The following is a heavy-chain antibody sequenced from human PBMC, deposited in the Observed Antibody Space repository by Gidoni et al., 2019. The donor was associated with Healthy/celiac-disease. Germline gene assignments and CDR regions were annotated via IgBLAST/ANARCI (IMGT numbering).Heavy chain of an antibody. D-gene: IGHD3-10*01. CDR1: GYTFTSYY. V-gene: IGHV1-46*03. Sequence: QVQLVQSGAEVKKPGASVKVSCKASGYTFTSYYMHWFGPAPGQGLEWMGIINPSGGSTSYAQKFQGIVTMTRDTSTSTVYMELGSLRSEDTAVYYCARESGMVRGVITPTLYYYYYGMDVWGQGTTVTVSS. CDR2: INPSGGST. CDR3: ARESGMVRGVITPTLYYYYYGMDV. J-gene: IGHJ6*02.